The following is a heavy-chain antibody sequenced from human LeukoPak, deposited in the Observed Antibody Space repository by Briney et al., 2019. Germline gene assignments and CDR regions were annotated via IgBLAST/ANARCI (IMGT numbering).Heavy chain of an antibody. J-gene: IGHJ3*01. Sequence: ASVTVSCKTSGYTFKSYVITWVRQAPGQGLEWMGWIDPYSGNTHFAQKFQGRITMTTETFTTTADMELSSLRSDDTAMYYCARGVGNEGLTTWGQGTLVTVSS. CDR1: GYTFKSYV. V-gene: IGHV1-18*01. CDR3: ARGVGNEGLTT. D-gene: IGHD1-26*01. CDR2: IDPYSGNT.